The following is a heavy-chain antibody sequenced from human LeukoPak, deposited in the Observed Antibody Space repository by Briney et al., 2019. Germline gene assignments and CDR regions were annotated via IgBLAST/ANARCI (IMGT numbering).Heavy chain of an antibody. D-gene: IGHD5-12*01. J-gene: IGHJ5*02. CDR2: IYSSGTT. CDR3: ASGSSGYDP. V-gene: IGHV4-4*07. CDR1: GGSISNYY. Sequence: PSETLSLTCTVSGGSISNYYWSWIRQPAGKGLEWLGRIYSSGTTIYNPSLKSLVTMSVDTSKNQFSLKLSSVTAAATAVFFCASGSSGYDPWGQGTLVPVSS.